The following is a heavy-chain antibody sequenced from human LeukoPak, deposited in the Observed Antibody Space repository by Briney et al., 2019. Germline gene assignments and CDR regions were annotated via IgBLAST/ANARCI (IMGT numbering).Heavy chain of an antibody. CDR2: ITGRGAST. D-gene: IGHD1-26*01. Sequence: TGGSLRLSCAASGFTFSSYAMSWVRQAPGKGLEWVSAITGRGASTYYADSVKGRFTISRDNAKNTLSLQMNSLRADDTAVYFCARENGWDGFDYWGQGTLVTVSS. CDR1: GFTFSSYA. V-gene: IGHV3-23*01. J-gene: IGHJ4*02. CDR3: ARENGWDGFDY.